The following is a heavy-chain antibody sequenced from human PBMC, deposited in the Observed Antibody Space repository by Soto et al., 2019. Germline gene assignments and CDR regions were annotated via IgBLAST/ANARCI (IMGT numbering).Heavy chain of an antibody. CDR1: VFTFSNYA. D-gene: IGHD1-20*01. V-gene: IGHV3-23*01. Sequence: EVQLLESGGGLVQPGGSLRLSCAASVFTFSNYAMTWFRQAPGKGLEWVSTISGSGDSTYYADSVKGRFTISRDKYKNTLYLHMNSLRHEDTAIYYCAKALSKNGLTYYGMDVWGQGTTVTVSS. CDR2: ISGSGDST. J-gene: IGHJ6*02. CDR3: AKALSKNGLTYYGMDV.